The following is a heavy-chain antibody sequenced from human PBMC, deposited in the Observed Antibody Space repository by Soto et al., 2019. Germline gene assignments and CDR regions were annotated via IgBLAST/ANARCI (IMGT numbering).Heavy chain of an antibody. V-gene: IGHV4-38-2*01. D-gene: IGHD5-12*01. Sequence: SETLSLTCAVSGYPISSGYYWGWIRQPPGKGLEWIGIIHHSGSTYYNPSLRSRITISVDTSKNQFSLKMPSVTAADTAVYYCARSSGYVPGGYWGQGILVTVS. CDR1: GYPISSGYY. J-gene: IGHJ4*02. CDR3: ARSSGYVPGGY. CDR2: IHHSGST.